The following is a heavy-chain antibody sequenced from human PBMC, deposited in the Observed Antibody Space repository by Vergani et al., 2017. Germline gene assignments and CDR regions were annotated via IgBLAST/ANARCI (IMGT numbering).Heavy chain of an antibody. J-gene: IGHJ4*02. Sequence: QVQLVESGGGVVQPGKSLRLSCATSGLPFSSHGMHWVRQAPGKGLEWVAVISFDGTQTYYADSVKGRFTISRDNSKNTLSLQMNSLRVEDTAVYYCARDTVTGSRYFDYWGQGTLVTVSS. CDR3: ARDTVTGSRYFDY. CDR2: ISFDGTQT. V-gene: IGHV3-30*03. CDR1: GLPFSSHG. D-gene: IGHD6-19*01.